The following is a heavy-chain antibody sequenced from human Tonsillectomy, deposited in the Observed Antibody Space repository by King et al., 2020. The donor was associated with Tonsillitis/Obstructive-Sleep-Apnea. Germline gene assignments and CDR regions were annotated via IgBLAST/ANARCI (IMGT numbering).Heavy chain of an antibody. Sequence: VQLVESGGGVVQPGGSLRLSCAASGFTFDDYAMHWVRHAPGKGLEWVSLISGDGGSTYYADSVKGRFTISRDNSKNSLYLQMNSLRTEDTALYYCAKDMFQPWMALFDYWGQGTLVTVSS. J-gene: IGHJ4*02. CDR2: ISGDGGST. D-gene: IGHD5-12*01. V-gene: IGHV3-43*02. CDR3: AKDMFQPWMALFDY. CDR1: GFTFDDYA.